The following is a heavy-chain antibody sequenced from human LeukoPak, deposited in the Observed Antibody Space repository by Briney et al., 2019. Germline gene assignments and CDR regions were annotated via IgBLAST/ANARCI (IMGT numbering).Heavy chain of an antibody. Sequence: SETLSLTCTVSGGSISSSSYYWGWIRQPPGKGLEWIGSIYYSGSTYYNPSLKSRVTISVDTSKNQFSLKLSSVTAADTAVYYCARGRYCSSTSCYFGYYYYYMDVWGKGTTVTVSS. J-gene: IGHJ6*03. V-gene: IGHV4-39*01. CDR1: GGSISSSSYY. D-gene: IGHD2-2*01. CDR3: ARGRYCSSTSCYFGYYYYYMDV. CDR2: IYYSGST.